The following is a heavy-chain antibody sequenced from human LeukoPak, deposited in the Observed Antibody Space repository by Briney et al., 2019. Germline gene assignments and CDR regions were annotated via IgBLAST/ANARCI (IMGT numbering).Heavy chain of an antibody. CDR3: AKGDTTWELPHDY. V-gene: IGHV3-23*01. D-gene: IGHD1-26*01. Sequence: GGSLRLSCAASGFTFSSYGMSWVRQAPGKGLEWVSAISDSGGSTYYADSVKGRFTISRDNSKNTLYLQMNSLRAEDTAVYYCAKGDTTWELPHDYWGQGTPVTVSS. CDR1: GFTFSSYG. CDR2: ISDSGGST. J-gene: IGHJ4*02.